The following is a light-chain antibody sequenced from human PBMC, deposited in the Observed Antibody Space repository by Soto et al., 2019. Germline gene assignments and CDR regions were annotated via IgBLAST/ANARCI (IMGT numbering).Light chain of an antibody. CDR2: AAS. CDR3: QQSYSSPPT. V-gene: IGKV1-39*01. J-gene: IGKJ1*01. Sequence: DIQMTQSPSSLSASVGDRLTITCRASQGISTYLNWYQQKPGKAPKLLIYAASSLQSGVPSRFSGSRSGTDFTLTISSLQPEDFATYYCQQSYSSPPTFGQGTKVDIK. CDR1: QGISTY.